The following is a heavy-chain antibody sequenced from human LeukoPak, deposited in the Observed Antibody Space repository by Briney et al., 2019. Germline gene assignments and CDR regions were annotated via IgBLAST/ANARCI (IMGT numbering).Heavy chain of an antibody. CDR3: ASALGVGATDYFDY. J-gene: IGHJ4*02. D-gene: IGHD1-26*01. V-gene: IGHV3-7*01. CDR2: MNQDGSEK. CDR1: GFTFSNYW. Sequence: PGGSLRLSCAASGFTFSNYWMSWVRQAPGKGLEWVANMNQDGSEKYYVDSVKGRLTISRDNAKNSLYLQMNSLRDEDTAVYYCASALGVGATDYFDYWGLGTLVTVSS.